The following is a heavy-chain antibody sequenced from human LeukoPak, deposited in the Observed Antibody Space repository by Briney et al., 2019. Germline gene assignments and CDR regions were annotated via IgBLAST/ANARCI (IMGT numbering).Heavy chain of an antibody. CDR1: GFTFSSYG. D-gene: IGHD6-25*01. CDR2: ISYDGSNK. Sequence: SLRLSCAASGFTFSSYGIHWVRRAPGKGLEWVAVISYDGSNKFYADSVKGRFTISRDNSNNTLYLQMDSLRVEDTAVYYCAKAAFNWFDPWGQGTLVSVST. V-gene: IGHV3-30*18. J-gene: IGHJ5*02. CDR3: AKAAFNWFDP.